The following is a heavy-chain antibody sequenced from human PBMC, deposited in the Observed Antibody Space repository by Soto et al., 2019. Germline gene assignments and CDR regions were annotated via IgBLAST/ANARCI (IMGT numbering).Heavy chain of an antibody. D-gene: IGHD3-3*01. J-gene: IGHJ5*02. CDR3: AKPRSSLEWPPCDP. CDR2: IKSDGNK. Sequence: QEKLVESGGAVVQSGRSLRLSCEASGFTFSSFAMHWVRQVAGKGLEGVAVIKSDGNKDYSDSVKGRFTISRDNPRKTLYLQMNNLRPADTGVYYCAKPRSSLEWPPCDPWGQGTQVTVS. CDR1: GFTFSSFA. V-gene: IGHV3-30*18.